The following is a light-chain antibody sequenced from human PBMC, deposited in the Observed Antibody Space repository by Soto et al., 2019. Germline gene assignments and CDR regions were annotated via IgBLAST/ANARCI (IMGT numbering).Light chain of an antibody. Sequence: DIQMTQPPSTLSASVGDRVTITCRASQSISSYLNWYQQKPGKAPKLLIYAASSLQSGVPSRFSGSGSGTDFTLTISSLQPEDFATYYCQQSYSTETFGQGTKVDI. J-gene: IGKJ1*01. CDR3: QQSYSTET. V-gene: IGKV1-39*01. CDR2: AAS. CDR1: QSISSY.